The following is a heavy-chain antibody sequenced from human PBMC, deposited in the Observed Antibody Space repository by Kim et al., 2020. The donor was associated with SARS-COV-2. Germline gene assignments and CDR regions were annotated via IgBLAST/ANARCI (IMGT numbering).Heavy chain of an antibody. V-gene: IGHV3-30*07. CDR3: ARNRGYSYGSDY. J-gene: IGHJ4*02. D-gene: IGHD5-18*01. Sequence: YQDDSEKGRFTSSRDKSKNTMYLQMNRRRGEDTAVYYCARNRGYSYGSDYWGQGTLVTVSS.